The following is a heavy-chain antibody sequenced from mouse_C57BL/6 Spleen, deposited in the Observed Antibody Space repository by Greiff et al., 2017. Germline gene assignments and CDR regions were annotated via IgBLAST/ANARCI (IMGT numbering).Heavy chain of an antibody. J-gene: IGHJ4*01. CDR3: ARMYGSSYVNYAMDY. CDR1: GFTFSDYG. V-gene: IGHV5-17*01. D-gene: IGHD1-1*01. Sequence: EVKLVESGGGLVKPGGSLKLSCAASGFTFSDYGMHWVRQAPETGLEWVAYISSGSSTIYYADTVKGRFTISRDNAKNTLFLQMTSLRSEDTAMYYCARMYGSSYVNYAMDYWGQGTSVTVSS. CDR2: ISSGSSTI.